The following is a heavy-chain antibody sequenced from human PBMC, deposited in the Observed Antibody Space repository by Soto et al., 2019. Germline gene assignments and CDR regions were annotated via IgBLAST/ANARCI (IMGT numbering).Heavy chain of an antibody. V-gene: IGHV3-23*01. CDR3: AKSTLVVLVIHEFDS. Sequence: GGSLRLSCTASGFSFSSYAMNWVRQAPGKGLEWVSGISGSGDSTKYADSVKGRFTISRDNSKNTLYLQMSSVRAEDTAVYFCAKSTLVVLVIHEFDSWGQGTLVTVSS. CDR1: GFSFSSYA. D-gene: IGHD3-22*01. J-gene: IGHJ4*02. CDR2: ISGSGDST.